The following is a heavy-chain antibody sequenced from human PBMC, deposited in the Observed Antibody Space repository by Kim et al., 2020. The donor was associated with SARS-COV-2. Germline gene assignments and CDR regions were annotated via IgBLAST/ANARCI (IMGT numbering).Heavy chain of an antibody. CDR2: IYYSGST. CDR1: GGSISSYY. D-gene: IGHD3-10*01. CDR3: ARDYVRGVSNWFDP. Sequence: SETLSLTCTVSGGSISSYYWSWIRQPPGKGLEWIGYIYYSGSTNYNPSLKSLVTISVDTSKNQFSLKLSSVTAADTAVYYCARDYVRGVSNWFDPWGQGTLVTVSS. V-gene: IGHV4-59*13. J-gene: IGHJ5*02.